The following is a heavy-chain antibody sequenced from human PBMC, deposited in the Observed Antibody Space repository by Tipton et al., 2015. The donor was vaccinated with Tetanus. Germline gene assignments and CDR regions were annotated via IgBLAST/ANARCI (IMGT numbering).Heavy chain of an antibody. D-gene: IGHD4-23*01. CDR3: ARDGSYGGPLISDY. CDR2: INSDGSST. V-gene: IGHV3-74*01. CDR1: RFSFRSYW. Sequence: SLRLSCAASRFSFRSYWMHWVRQVPGRGLVWVSRINSDGSSTDYADSVKGRFTISRDNGKNTLYLQMDSLRAEDTAVYYCARDGSYGGPLISDYWGQGTQVTASS. J-gene: IGHJ4*02.